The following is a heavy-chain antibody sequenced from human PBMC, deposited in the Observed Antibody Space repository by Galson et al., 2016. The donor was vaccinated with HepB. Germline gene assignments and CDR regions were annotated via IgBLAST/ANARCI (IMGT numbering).Heavy chain of an antibody. D-gene: IGHD1-1*01. V-gene: IGHV3-7*03. Sequence: SLRLSCAASRFTFSTSWMTWVRQAPGKGLEWVANISPDGIKVNYVDSVRGRFSISRDNAKNSLYLQLNTPRVEDTPVYYGARDDLNEYYMDVWGKGTTVTVSS. J-gene: IGHJ6*03. CDR1: RFTFSTSW. CDR3: ARDDLNEYYMDV. CDR2: ISPDGIKV.